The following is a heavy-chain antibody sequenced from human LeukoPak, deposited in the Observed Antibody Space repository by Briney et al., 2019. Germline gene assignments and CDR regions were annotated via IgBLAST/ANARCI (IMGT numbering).Heavy chain of an antibody. V-gene: IGHV4-59*01. CDR3: ARGTVEYSYGDLYDY. D-gene: IGHD5-18*01. CDR1: GGSISSYY. CDR2: ISYSGNN. J-gene: IGHJ4*02. Sequence: SETLSHTCSVSGGSISSYYWSWIREPPGKGLEWIGYISYSGNNDYNPSLKSRATMSVDTSKNQFSLKLTSVTAEDTAVYYCARGTVEYSYGDLYDYWGQGTLVTVSS.